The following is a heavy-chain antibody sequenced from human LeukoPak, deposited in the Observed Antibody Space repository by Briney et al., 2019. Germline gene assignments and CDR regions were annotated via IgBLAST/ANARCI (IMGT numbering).Heavy chain of an antibody. J-gene: IGHJ5*02. CDR3: AKVGGYSSSWFYNWFDP. CDR1: GFTLSSYA. V-gene: IGHV3-23*01. D-gene: IGHD6-13*01. Sequence: GGSLRLSCAASGFTLSSYAMSWVRQAPGKGLEWVSAISGSGGSTYYADSVKGRFTISRDNSKNTLYLQMNSLRAEDTAVYYCAKVGGYSSSWFYNWFDPWGQGTLVTVSS. CDR2: ISGSGGST.